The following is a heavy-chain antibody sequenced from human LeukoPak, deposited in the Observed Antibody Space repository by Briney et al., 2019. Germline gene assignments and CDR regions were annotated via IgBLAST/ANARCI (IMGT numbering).Heavy chain of an antibody. Sequence: GGSLRLSCAASGFTFSSYWMSWVRQAPGKGLEWVANIKPDGSEKHYVDSVKGRLTIARDNAKNSLFLQMNSLRAEDTAVYYCARGDFHGSGSYCHDAFDIWGQGTMVTVSS. CDR1: GFTFSSYW. CDR3: ARGDFHGSGSYCHDAFDI. V-gene: IGHV3-7*03. CDR2: IKPDGSEK. D-gene: IGHD3-10*01. J-gene: IGHJ3*02.